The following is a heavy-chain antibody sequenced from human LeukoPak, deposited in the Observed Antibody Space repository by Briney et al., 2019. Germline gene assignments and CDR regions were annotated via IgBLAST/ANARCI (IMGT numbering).Heavy chain of an antibody. CDR3: ARHRDCSSTSCYTPNDAFDI. D-gene: IGHD2-2*02. CDR2: IYPGDSDT. CDR1: GYSFSTYW. V-gene: IGHV5-51*01. Sequence: GESLKISCKGSGYSFSTYWIGWVRQMPGKGLEWMGIIYPGDSDTRYSPSFQGQVTISADKSISTAYLQWSSLKASDTAMYYCARHRDCSSTSCYTPNDAFDIWGQGTMVTVSS. J-gene: IGHJ3*02.